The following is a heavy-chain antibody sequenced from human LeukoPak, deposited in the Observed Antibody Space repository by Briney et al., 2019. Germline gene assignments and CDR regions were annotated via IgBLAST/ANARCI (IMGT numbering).Heavy chain of an antibody. CDR3: ARTGYCSSTSCSAGFDP. Sequence: PGGSLRLSCAASGFTFSSYAMSWVRQAPGKGLCWGSGLSGGSDRSYYADSVQGRFTISRDNSKNTLYLQMNSLRAEDTAVYYCARTGYCSSTSCSAGFDPWGQGTLVTVSS. CDR1: GFTFSSYA. CDR2: LSGGSDRS. D-gene: IGHD2-2*01. J-gene: IGHJ5*02. V-gene: IGHV3-23*01.